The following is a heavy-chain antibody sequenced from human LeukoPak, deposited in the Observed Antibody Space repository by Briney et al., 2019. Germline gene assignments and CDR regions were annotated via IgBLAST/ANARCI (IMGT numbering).Heavy chain of an antibody. J-gene: IGHJ6*02. V-gene: IGHV3-7*01. D-gene: IGHD3-10*01. CDR3: AWYGVTHGLDA. CDR2: INQDGSDK. CDR1: GFSLSNYW. Sequence: GRSLRLSCAASGFSLSNYWMSWVRQAPGKGLEWVANINQDGSDKYYVDSVMGRFTISKDNAKNSVYLQMNSLRPEDTAIYYCAWYGVTHGLDAWGQGTTVTVSS.